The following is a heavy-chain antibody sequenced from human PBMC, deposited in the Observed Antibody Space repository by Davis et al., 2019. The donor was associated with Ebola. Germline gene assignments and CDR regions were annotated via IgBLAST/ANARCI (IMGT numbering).Heavy chain of an antibody. CDR3: ARDPRWLQFRRPYYFDY. CDR2: ISYDGSNK. V-gene: IGHV3-30*19. CDR1: GFTFSRFG. D-gene: IGHD5-24*01. Sequence: GGSLRLSCAASGFTFSRFGFNWVRQAPGKGLEWVAVISYDGSNKYYADSVKGRFTISRDNSKNTLYLQMNSLRAEDTAVYYCARDPRWLQFRRPYYFDYWGQGTLVTVSS. J-gene: IGHJ4*02.